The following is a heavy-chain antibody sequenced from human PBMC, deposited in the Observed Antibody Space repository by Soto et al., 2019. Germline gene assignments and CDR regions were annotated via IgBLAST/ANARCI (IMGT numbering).Heavy chain of an antibody. CDR2: ISGSGGST. J-gene: IGHJ4*02. Sequence: EVQLLESGGGLVQPGGSLSLSCAASGFTFSSCAMSWVRQAPGKGLEWVSAISGSGGSTYYADSVKGRFTISSDNSKNTLYVQMNSLRDEDTAVYYCAKGLAITIFRGLDYWGQGTLVTVSS. CDR3: AKGLAITIFRGLDY. D-gene: IGHD3-3*01. CDR1: GFTFSSCA. V-gene: IGHV3-23*01.